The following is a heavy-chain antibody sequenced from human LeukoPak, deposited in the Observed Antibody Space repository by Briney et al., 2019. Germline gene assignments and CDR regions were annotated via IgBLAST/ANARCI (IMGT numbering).Heavy chain of an antibody. CDR1: GGSISSYC. Sequence: SETLSLTCTVSGGSISSYCWSWIRQPPGKGLEWIGYIYYSGSTNYNPSLKSRVTISVDTSKNQFSLKLSSVTAADTAVYYCARDIRQYYFDYWGQGTLVTVSS. J-gene: IGHJ4*02. V-gene: IGHV4-59*01. CDR2: IYYSGST. D-gene: IGHD2-21*01. CDR3: ARDIRQYYFDY.